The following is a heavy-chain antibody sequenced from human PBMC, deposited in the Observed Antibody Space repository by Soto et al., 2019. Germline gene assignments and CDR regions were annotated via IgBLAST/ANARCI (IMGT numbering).Heavy chain of an antibody. Sequence: SETLSLTCAVYGGPFSVDYWSWICQPPGKGLEWIGEINHSGSTNYNPSLKSRVTISVDTSKDQFSLMLSSVTAADTAVYYCARVPLDVLNTHLFDPWGQGTLVTVSS. V-gene: IGHV4-34*01. CDR2: INHSGST. CDR3: ARVPLDVLNTHLFDP. CDR1: GGPFSVDY. J-gene: IGHJ5*02. D-gene: IGHD2-8*01.